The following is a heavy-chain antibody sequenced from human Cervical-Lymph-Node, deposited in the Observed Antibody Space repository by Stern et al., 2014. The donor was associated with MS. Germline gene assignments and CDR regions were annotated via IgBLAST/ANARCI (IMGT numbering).Heavy chain of an antibody. Sequence: VQLVQSGGGVVQPGRSLRLSCAASGFTFSSYGLNWVRQAPGKGLEWVALISYGGSDKYYADSVRGRFTISRDNSKNTLYLQMNSLRPEDTAVYYCATIAVAGDFDHWGQGTLVTVSS. J-gene: IGHJ4*02. CDR3: ATIAVAGDFDH. D-gene: IGHD6-19*01. CDR1: GFTFSSYG. CDR2: ISYGGSDK. V-gene: IGHV3-30*03.